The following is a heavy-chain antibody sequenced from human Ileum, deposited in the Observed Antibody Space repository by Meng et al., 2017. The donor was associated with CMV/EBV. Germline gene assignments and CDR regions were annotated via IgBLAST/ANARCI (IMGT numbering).Heavy chain of an antibody. D-gene: IGHD1-1*01. J-gene: IGHJ4*02. CDR2: TFYRSKWTN. CDR1: GDSVSSSTAA. CDR3: ARIAWNVAAF. V-gene: IGHV6-1*01. Sequence: IHGDSVSSSTAAWNWIRQSPSRGLEWLGRTFYRSKWTNDYAVSVQGRITITPDISKNQFSLQLNSVTPDDTAVYYCARIAWNVAAFWGQGTLVTVSS.